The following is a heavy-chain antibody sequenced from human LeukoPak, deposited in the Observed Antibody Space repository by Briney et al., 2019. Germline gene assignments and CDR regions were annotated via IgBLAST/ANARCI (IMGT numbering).Heavy chain of an antibody. J-gene: IGHJ4*02. D-gene: IGHD3-3*01. Sequence: PGGSLRLSCAASGFTFSSSYSMSWVRQAPGKGLEWVSSISSSSSYIYYADSVKGRFTISRDNAKNSLYLQMNSLRAEDTAVYYCARGYYDFWSGYYTHFDYWGQGTLVTVS. CDR1: GFTFSSSYS. CDR2: ISSSSSYI. V-gene: IGHV3-21*01. CDR3: ARGYYDFWSGYYTHFDY.